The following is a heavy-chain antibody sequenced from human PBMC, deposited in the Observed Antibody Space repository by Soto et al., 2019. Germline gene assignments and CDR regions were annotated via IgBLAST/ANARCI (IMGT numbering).Heavy chain of an antibody. CDR2: IYTSGST. Sequence: SETLSLTCTVSGDSMTKYYWSWIRQSAGKGLEWIGRIYTSGSTNYNPSLKSRVTMSIDTSNKHFSLSLKSVTAADTAVYYCARTVGAAYYFDFWGLGTLVTVSS. CDR3: ARTVGAAYYFDF. CDR1: GDSMTKYY. D-gene: IGHD1-26*01. J-gene: IGHJ4*02. V-gene: IGHV4-4*07.